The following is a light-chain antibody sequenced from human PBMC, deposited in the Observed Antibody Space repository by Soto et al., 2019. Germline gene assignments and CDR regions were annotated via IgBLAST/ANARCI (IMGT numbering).Light chain of an antibody. V-gene: IGKV1-5*03. J-gene: IGKJ2*01. Sequence: DIQMTQSPSTLSASVGDRVTIACRASQTINDWLAWYQQKPGKAPNLLIYRASNLQSGVPSRFRGSGSGTEFTLTISSLQPDDFATYYCQQYNSYSYTFGQGTKLEIK. CDR3: QQYNSYSYT. CDR1: QTINDW. CDR2: RAS.